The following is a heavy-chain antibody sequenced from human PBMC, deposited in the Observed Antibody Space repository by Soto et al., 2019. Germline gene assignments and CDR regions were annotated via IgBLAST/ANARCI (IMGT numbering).Heavy chain of an antibody. CDR1: GGSFXGCY. CDR2: INHSGST. CDR3: ARGKSKRGYSGYDRTGSGMDV. Sequence: SETLSLTCAFYGGSFXGCYWSWIRQPPGKGLEWIGEINHSGSTNYNPSLKSRVTISVDTSKNQFSLKLSSVTAADTAVYYCARGKSKRGYSGYDRTGSGMDVWGQGTTVTVSS. V-gene: IGHV4-34*01. D-gene: IGHD5-12*01. J-gene: IGHJ6*02.